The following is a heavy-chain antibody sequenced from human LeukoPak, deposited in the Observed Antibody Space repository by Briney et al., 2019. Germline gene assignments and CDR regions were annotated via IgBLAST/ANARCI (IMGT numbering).Heavy chain of an antibody. J-gene: IGHJ6*03. D-gene: IGHD3-10*01. CDR3: ARDRWFGEYYYMDV. CDR1: GGSISSYY. Sequence: KPSETLSLTCTVSGGSISSYYWSWIRQPPGKGLEWIGYIYYSGSTNYNPSLKSRVTISVDTSKNQFSLKLSSVTAADTAVYYCARDRWFGEYYYMDVWGKGTTVTVSS. V-gene: IGHV4-59*01. CDR2: IYYSGST.